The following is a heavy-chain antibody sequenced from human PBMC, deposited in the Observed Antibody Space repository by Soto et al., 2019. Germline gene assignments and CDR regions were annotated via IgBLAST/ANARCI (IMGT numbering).Heavy chain of an antibody. CDR3: ASAAFYYDSSGYYRDY. J-gene: IGHJ4*02. D-gene: IGHD3-22*01. V-gene: IGHV1-46*01. CDR1: GYTFTSYY. Sequence: ASVKVSCKASGYTFTSYYMHWVRQAPGQGLEWMGIINPSGGSTSYAQKFQGRVTMTRDTSTSTVYMELSSLRSEDTAVYYGASAAFYYDSSGYYRDYCGQETLATVAS. CDR2: INPSGGST.